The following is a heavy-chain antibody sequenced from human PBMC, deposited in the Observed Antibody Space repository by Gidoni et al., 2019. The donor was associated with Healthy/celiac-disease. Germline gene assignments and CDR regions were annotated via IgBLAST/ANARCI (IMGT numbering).Heavy chain of an antibody. J-gene: IGHJ6*03. Sequence: QVQLVQSGAEVKKPGASVKVSCKASGYTFTSYAMHWVRQAPGQRLEWMGWINAGNGNTKYSQKFQGRVTITRDTSASTAYMELSSLRSEDTAVYYCAREGQYLPADDYDSSGILTGPPGRLGANYMDVWGKGTTVTVSS. CDR3: AREGQYLPADDYDSSGILTGPPGRLGANYMDV. CDR2: INAGNGNT. V-gene: IGHV1-3*01. CDR1: GYTFTSYA. D-gene: IGHD3-9*01.